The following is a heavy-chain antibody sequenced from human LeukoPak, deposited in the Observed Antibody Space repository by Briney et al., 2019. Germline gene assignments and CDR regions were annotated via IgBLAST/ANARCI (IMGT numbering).Heavy chain of an antibody. Sequence: PGGSLRLSCAASGFTFSNAWMNWVRQAPGKGLEWVGRIKSKTDGGTTDYAAPVKGRFTISRDDSKNTLYLQMNSLKTEDTAVYYCTILHFDWSSHYYGMDVWGQGTTVTVSS. V-gene: IGHV3-15*07. D-gene: IGHD3-9*01. CDR2: IKSKTDGGTT. CDR3: TILHFDWSSHYYGMDV. CDR1: GFTFSNAW. J-gene: IGHJ6*02.